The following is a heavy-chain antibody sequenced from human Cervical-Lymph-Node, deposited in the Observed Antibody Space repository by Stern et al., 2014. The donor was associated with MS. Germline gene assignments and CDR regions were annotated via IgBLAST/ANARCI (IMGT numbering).Heavy chain of an antibody. Sequence: VQLVQSGGDLVQPGGSLRLSCAASGFTFKKDAMNWVRQAPGKGLEWVSTISGSGGSIYYADSVKGRFTISRDNSENTLYLQMHSLRAEDTAIYYCAKQYFDSSGYSYYYGMDVWGQGTTVTVSS. CDR1: GFTFKKDA. V-gene: IGHV3-23*04. CDR2: ISGSGGSI. J-gene: IGHJ6*02. D-gene: IGHD3-22*01. CDR3: AKQYFDSSGYSYYYGMDV.